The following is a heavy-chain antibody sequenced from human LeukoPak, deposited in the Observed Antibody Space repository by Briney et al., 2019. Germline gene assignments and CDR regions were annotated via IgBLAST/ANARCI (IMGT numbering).Heavy chain of an antibody. Sequence: PGGSLRLSCAASGFTVSSNYMSWVRQAPEKGLEWVSVIYSGGSTYYADSVKGRFTISRDNSKNTLYLQMNSLRAEDTAVYYCARDSGLITYYDFWSGNHYGMDVWGQGTTVTVSS. J-gene: IGHJ6*02. V-gene: IGHV3-66*01. D-gene: IGHD3-3*01. CDR3: ARDSGLITYYDFWSGNHYGMDV. CDR2: IYSGGST. CDR1: GFTVSSNY.